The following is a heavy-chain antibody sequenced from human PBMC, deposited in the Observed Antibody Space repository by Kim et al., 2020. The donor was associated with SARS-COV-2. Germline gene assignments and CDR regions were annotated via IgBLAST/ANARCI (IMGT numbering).Heavy chain of an antibody. V-gene: IGHV3-30*02. CDR3: AKDKSPTSGGRPPLPH. J-gene: IGHJ1*01. D-gene: IGHD5-12*01. CDR1: GFNFSSYG. Sequence: GGSLRLSCAASGFNFSSYGVHWVRQAPGKGLEWVAFISFDGNNKYYAESVKGRFTISRDNSKITLYLQMNSLRAEDTAVYYCAKDKSPTSGGRPPLPHWGPGSLLALSS. CDR2: ISFDGNNK.